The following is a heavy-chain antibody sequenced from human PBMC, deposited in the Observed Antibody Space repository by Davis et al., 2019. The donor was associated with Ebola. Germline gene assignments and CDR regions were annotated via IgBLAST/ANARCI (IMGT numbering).Heavy chain of an antibody. CDR2: ISSDSDYI. V-gene: IGHV3-11*06. Sequence: GESLKISCAASGFTFSDYYMSWIRQAPGKGLEWVSSISSDSDYIYYADSAKGRFTISRDNAKNSLYLQMNSLRAEDTAVYYCARDLRAGWGQGTLVTVSS. CDR1: GFTFSDYY. CDR3: ARDLRAG. J-gene: IGHJ4*02.